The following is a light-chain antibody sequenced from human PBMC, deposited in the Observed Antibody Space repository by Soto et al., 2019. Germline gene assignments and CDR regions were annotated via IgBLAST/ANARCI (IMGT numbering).Light chain of an antibody. J-gene: IGKJ1*01. Sequence: EIVLTQSPGTLSLSPGERATLSCRASQSVSSSYLAWYQQKPGQAPRLLIYGASTRATGIPARFSGSGSGTEFTLTISRLEPEDFAVYYCQQYGSSPGWTFGQGTKVDIK. CDR1: QSVSSSY. V-gene: IGKV3-20*01. CDR3: QQYGSSPGWT. CDR2: GAS.